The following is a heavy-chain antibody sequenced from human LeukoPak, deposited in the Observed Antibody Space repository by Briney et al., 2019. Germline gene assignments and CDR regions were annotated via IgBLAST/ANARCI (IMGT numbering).Heavy chain of an antibody. CDR3: AKDKGISMIRGVMGPDY. CDR2: IRYDGSNK. V-gene: IGHV3-30*02. J-gene: IGHJ4*02. CDR1: GFTFSSYG. Sequence: PGGSLRLSCAASGFTFSSYGMHWVRQAPGKGLEWVALIRYDGSNKYYADSVKGRFTISRDNSKNTLYLQMNSLRAEDTAVYYCAKDKGISMIRGVMGPDYWGQGTLVTVSS. D-gene: IGHD3-10*01.